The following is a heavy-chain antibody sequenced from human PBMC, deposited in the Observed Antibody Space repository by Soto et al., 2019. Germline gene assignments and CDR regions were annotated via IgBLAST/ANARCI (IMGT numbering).Heavy chain of an antibody. D-gene: IGHD4-17*01. Sequence: GGSLRLSCAASGFTFSSYDMHWVRQATGKGLEWVSAIGTAGDTYYPGSVKGRFTISRENAKNSLYLQMNSLRAGDTAVYYCARDRSTVTTKGYYYYMDVWGKGTTVTVSS. CDR2: IGTAGDT. V-gene: IGHV3-13*01. CDR1: GFTFSSYD. J-gene: IGHJ6*03. CDR3: ARDRSTVTTKGYYYYMDV.